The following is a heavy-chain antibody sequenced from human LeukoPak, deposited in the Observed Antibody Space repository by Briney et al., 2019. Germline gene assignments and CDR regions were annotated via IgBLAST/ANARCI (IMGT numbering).Heavy chain of an antibody. V-gene: IGHV3-30*02. CDR3: AKDLGYYYDSSGDTGNFDY. CDR2: IRYDGSNK. Sequence: GGSLRLSCAASGFTFSSYGMHWVRQAPGKGLEWVAFIRYDGSNKYYADSVKGRFTISRDNSKNKLYLQMNSLRAEDTAVYYCAKDLGYYYDSSGDTGNFDYWGQGTLVTVSS. J-gene: IGHJ4*02. CDR1: GFTFSSYG. D-gene: IGHD3-22*01.